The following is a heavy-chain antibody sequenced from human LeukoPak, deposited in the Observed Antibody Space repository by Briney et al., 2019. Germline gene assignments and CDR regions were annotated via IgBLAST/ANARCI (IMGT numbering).Heavy chain of an antibody. Sequence: SETLSLTCTVSGGSISSYYWGWIRQPPGKGLEWIGSIYYSGSTYYNPSLKSRVTISVDTSKNQFSLKLSSVTAADTAVYYCASLPTSEGYYYDSSGYSSYWGQGTLVTVSS. CDR1: GGSISSYY. CDR3: ASLPTSEGYYYDSSGYSSY. J-gene: IGHJ4*02. CDR2: IYYSGST. D-gene: IGHD3-22*01. V-gene: IGHV4-39*01.